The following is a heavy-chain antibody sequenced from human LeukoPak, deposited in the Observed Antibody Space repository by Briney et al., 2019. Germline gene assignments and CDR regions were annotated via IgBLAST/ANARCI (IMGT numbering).Heavy chain of an antibody. J-gene: IGHJ4*02. CDR2: IKSDGSST. Sequence: GGSLRLSCAAPGFTFSSYWMHWVRHAPGKGRVWVSRIKSDGSSTSYADPVKGRFTISRDNAKNTLYLQVNSLRAEDTAVYYCARDRGDYFDYWGQGTLVTVSS. CDR1: GFTFSSYW. V-gene: IGHV3-74*01. CDR3: ARDRGDYFDY. D-gene: IGHD3-10*01.